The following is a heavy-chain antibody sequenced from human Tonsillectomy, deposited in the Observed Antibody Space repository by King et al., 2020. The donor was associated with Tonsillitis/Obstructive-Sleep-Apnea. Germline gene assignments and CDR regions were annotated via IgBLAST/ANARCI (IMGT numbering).Heavy chain of an antibody. CDR1: GFTFSSYT. CDR2: IRGTSST. D-gene: IGHD3-16*01. CDR3: AKTDGGDYFYMDV. V-gene: IGHV3-23*04. J-gene: IGHJ6*03. Sequence: VQLVESGGGLVQPGGSLRLSCAASGFTFSSYTIAWVRQAPGKGLEWVSGIRGTSSTYYAASVKGRCTISRDKSKNTLFLQMNSLTAEDTAVYYCAKTDGGDYFYMDVWGKGTTVTVSS.